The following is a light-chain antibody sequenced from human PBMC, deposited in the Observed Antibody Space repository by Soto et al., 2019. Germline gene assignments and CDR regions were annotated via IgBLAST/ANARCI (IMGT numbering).Light chain of an antibody. CDR1: QSVSSY. CDR3: QQRSNWLWT. Sequence: EIVLTQSPATLSLSPGERATLSCRASQSVSSYLAWYQQKPGQAPRLLIYDASNKATGIPARFSGSGSGTDSTITISSLEPEDFAVYYCQQRSNWLWTFGQGTKVEIK. J-gene: IGKJ1*01. CDR2: DAS. V-gene: IGKV3-11*01.